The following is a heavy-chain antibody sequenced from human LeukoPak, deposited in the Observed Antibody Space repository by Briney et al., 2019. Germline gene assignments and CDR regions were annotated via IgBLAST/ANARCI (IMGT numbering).Heavy chain of an antibody. J-gene: IGHJ4*02. D-gene: IGHD3-10*01. CDR2: ISSCSSTI. Sequence: GGSLRLSCAASGFTFSSYSMNWVRQAPGKGLEWVSYISSCSSTIYYADSVKGRFTISRDNAKNSLYLQMNSLRAEDTAVYYCARDHPYYYGSGLVDYWGQGTLVTVSS. V-gene: IGHV3-48*04. CDR1: GFTFSSYS. CDR3: ARDHPYYYGSGLVDY.